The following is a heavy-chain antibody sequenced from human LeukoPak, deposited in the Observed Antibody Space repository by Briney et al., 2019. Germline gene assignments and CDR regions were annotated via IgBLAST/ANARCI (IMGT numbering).Heavy chain of an antibody. D-gene: IGHD5-12*01. CDR1: GGSINTYY. J-gene: IGHJ3*02. CDR3: ARHYEDAFDI. CDR2: IYHSGST. Sequence: SETLSLTCTVSGGSINTYYWTWIRQSPGKGLEWIGYIYHSGSTYYNPSLKSRVTISVDRSKNQFSLKLSSVTAADTAVYYCARHYEDAFDIWGQGTMVTVSS. V-gene: IGHV4-59*08.